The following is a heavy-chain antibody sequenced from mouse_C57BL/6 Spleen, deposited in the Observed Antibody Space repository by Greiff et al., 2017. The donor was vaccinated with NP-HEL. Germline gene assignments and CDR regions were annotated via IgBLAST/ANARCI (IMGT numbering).Heavy chain of an antibody. J-gene: IGHJ4*01. D-gene: IGHD2-4*01. CDR2: IYPGSGST. CDR1: GYTFTSYW. CDR3: ARGNYDLYAMDY. Sequence: VQLQQPGAELVKPGASVKMSCKASGYTFTSYWITWVKQRPGQGLEWIGDIYPGSGSTNYNEKFKSKATLTVDTSSSTAYMQLSSLTSEDAAVYYGARGNYDLYAMDYWGQGTSVTVSS. V-gene: IGHV1-55*01.